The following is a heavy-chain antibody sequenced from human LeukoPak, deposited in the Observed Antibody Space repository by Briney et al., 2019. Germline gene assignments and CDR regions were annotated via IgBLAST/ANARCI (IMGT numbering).Heavy chain of an antibody. V-gene: IGHV3-33*01. Sequence: PGGSLRLSWVAAGFNFSRYGIHWVRQAPGKGLEWVAVIWYDGSNKYYADSVKGRFTISRDNSENTLYLQMNSLRAEDTAVYYCARDLDDYDTSGSPQGYWGQGTLVTVSS. D-gene: IGHD3-22*01. J-gene: IGHJ4*02. CDR2: IWYDGSNK. CDR3: ARDLDDYDTSGSPQGY. CDR1: GFNFSRYG.